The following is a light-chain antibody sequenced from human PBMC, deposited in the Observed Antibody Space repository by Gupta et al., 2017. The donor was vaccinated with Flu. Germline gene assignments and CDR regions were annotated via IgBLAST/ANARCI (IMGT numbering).Light chain of an antibody. CDR3: GSYTTSYNWV. Sequence: QSALTPPASVSGSPGQSITISCPGTSSDVGGYNYDSCYQQNPGKAHTLMIYEVTNRPSGVANRFSASKAGNTASLTISEPQDEDEDDYFGGSYTTSYNWVFGGGTRLTVL. V-gene: IGLV2-14*01. J-gene: IGLJ3*02. CDR2: EVT. CDR1: SSDVGGYNY.